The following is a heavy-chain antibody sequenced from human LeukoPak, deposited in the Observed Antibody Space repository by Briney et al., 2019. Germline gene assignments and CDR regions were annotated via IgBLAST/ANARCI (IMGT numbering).Heavy chain of an antibody. Sequence: ASVKVSCEASGYTFTSYDINWVRQATGQGLEWMGWMNPNSGNTGYAQKFQGRVTMTRNTSISTAYMELSSLRSEDTAVYYCASWGSGSYWSFDYWGQGTLVTVSS. V-gene: IGHV1-8*01. J-gene: IGHJ4*02. CDR1: GYTFTSYD. D-gene: IGHD1-26*01. CDR2: MNPNSGNT. CDR3: ASWGSGSYWSFDY.